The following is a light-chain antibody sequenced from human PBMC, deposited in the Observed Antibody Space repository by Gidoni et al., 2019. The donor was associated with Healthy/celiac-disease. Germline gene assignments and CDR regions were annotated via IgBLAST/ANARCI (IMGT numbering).Light chain of an antibody. CDR1: QSVSSN. V-gene: IGKV3-15*01. J-gene: IGKJ1*01. Sequence: EIVMTQSPATLSVSPGERATLSCRASQSVSSNLALYQQKPGQAPRLLIYGASTRATGIPARFRGSGSGTEFTLTISSLQSEDFAVYYCQQYNNWPPWTFGQGTKVEIK. CDR2: GAS. CDR3: QQYNNWPPWT.